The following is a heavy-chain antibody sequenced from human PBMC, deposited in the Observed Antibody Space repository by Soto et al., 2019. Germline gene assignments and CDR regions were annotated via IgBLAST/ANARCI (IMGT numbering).Heavy chain of an antibody. V-gene: IGHV3-21*01. CDR2: ISSSGTYI. CDR3: VRAGHVFDVHYYGMDL. Sequence: GGSLRLSCEASGFTFNDYSMDWVRQAPEKGLEWVSSISSSGTYIYYADSVKGRFAISRDNANNVMYLQMDTLRAEDTAVYYCVRAGHVFDVHYYGMDLWGQGTTVTVS. CDR1: GFTFNDYS. J-gene: IGHJ6*02. D-gene: IGHD3-10*01.